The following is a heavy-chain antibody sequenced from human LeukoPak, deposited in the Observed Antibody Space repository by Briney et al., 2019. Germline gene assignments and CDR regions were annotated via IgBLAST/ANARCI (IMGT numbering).Heavy chain of an antibody. Sequence: SETLSLTCAVYGGSFSGYYWSWIRQPPGKGLEWIGEINHSGSTNYNPSLKSRVTISVDTSKNQFSLKLSSVTAADTAAYYCARVSYGGNSYYFDYWGQGTLVTVSS. J-gene: IGHJ4*02. CDR1: GGSFSGYY. CDR3: ARVSYGGNSYYFDY. CDR2: INHSGST. D-gene: IGHD4-23*01. V-gene: IGHV4-34*01.